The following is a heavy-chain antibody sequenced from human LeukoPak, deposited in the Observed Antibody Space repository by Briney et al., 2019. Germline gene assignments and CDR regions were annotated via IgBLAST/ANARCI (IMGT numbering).Heavy chain of an antibody. V-gene: IGHV1-3*01. CDR2: INAGNGNT. CDR1: GYTFTSYA. J-gene: IGHJ4*02. CDR3: ARGSRGFEWELLSY. D-gene: IGHD1-26*01. Sequence: GASVKVSCKASGYTFTSYAMHWVRQAPGQRLEWMGWINAGNGNTKYSQKFQGRVTITRDTSASTAYMELSSLRSEDTAVYYCARGSRGFEWELLSYWGQGTLVTVSS.